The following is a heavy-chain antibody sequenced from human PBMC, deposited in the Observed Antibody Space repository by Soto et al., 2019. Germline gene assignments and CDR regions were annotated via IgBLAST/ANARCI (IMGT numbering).Heavy chain of an antibody. Sequence: SETLSITCTVSGGSISSGDYYWSWIRQPPGKGLEWIGYIYYSGSTYYNPSLKSRVTISVDTSKNQFSLKLSSVTAADTAVYYCAGIQSKRLSGLDPWGQGTLVTVYS. CDR2: IYYSGST. CDR1: GGSISSGDYY. CDR3: AGIQSKRLSGLDP. J-gene: IGHJ5*02. V-gene: IGHV4-30-4*01. D-gene: IGHD5-18*01.